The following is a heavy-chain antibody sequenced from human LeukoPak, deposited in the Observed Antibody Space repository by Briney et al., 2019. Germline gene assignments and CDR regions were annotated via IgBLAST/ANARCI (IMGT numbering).Heavy chain of an antibody. CDR2: INPNSGAT. CDR3: ARELMGSDGYGIDY. V-gene: IGHV1-2*04. J-gene: IGHJ4*02. D-gene: IGHD6-19*01. Sequence: ASVKVSCKASGYTFTDYYMHWVRQAPGQGLEWMGRINPNSGATTYSQKFQGWVTMTSDTSISTTYMELNRLRSDNTAVFYCARELMGSDGYGIDYWGQGTLVTVSS. CDR1: GYTFTDYY.